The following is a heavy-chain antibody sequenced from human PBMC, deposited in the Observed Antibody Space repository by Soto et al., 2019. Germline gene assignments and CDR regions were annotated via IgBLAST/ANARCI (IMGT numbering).Heavy chain of an antibody. CDR3: ARDSYVNVVVTANPAFDP. CDR1: GFTFSSYW. Sequence: GGSLRLSCAASGFTFSSYWMHWVRQAPGKGLVWVSRINSDGSSTSYADSVKGRFTISRDNAKNTLYLQMNSLRAEDTAVYYCARDSYVNVVVTANPAFDPWGQGTLVTVSS. V-gene: IGHV3-74*01. J-gene: IGHJ5*02. D-gene: IGHD2-21*02. CDR2: INSDGSST.